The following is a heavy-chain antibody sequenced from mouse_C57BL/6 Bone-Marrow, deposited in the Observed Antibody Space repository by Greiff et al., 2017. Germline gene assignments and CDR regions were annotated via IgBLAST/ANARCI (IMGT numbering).Heavy chain of an antibody. J-gene: IGHJ2*01. CDR3: ARRGELGRDYFDY. CDR1: GYTFTDHT. CDR2: IYPRDGST. D-gene: IGHD4-1*01. Sequence: QVQLQQSDAELVKPGASVKISCKVSGYTFTDHTIHWMKQRPEQGLEWIGYIYPRDGSTKYNEKFKGKATLTADKSSSTAYLQLNSLTSEDSAVDFCARRGELGRDYFDYWGQGTTLTVSS. V-gene: IGHV1-78*01.